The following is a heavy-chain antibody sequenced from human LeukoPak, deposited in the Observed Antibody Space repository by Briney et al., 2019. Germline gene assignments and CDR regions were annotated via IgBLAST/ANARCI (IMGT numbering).Heavy chain of an antibody. J-gene: IGHJ4*02. D-gene: IGHD6-13*01. CDR1: GFTFSNYW. CDR3: ARGTSTWYLTY. V-gene: IGHV3-7*04. Sequence: GGSLRLSCVASGFTFSNYWMTWDRQAPGKGLEWVANIKQDGSEKHYVDSVKGRFTISRDNAKNSLFLQMNSLRAEDTAVFYCARGTSTWYLTYWGQGTLVTVSS. CDR2: IKQDGSEK.